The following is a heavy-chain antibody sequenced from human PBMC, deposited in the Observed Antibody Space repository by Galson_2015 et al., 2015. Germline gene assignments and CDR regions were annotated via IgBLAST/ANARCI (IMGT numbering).Heavy chain of an antibody. CDR3: ASAAGAGFYYYMDV. V-gene: IGHV3-48*03. CDR2: ISSSGSTI. CDR1: GFTFSSYE. J-gene: IGHJ6*03. D-gene: IGHD6-19*01. Sequence: SLRLSCAASGFTFSSYEMNWVRQAPGKGLEWVSYISSSGSTIYYADSVKGRFTISRDNAKNSLYLQMNSLRAEDTAVYYCASAAGAGFYYYMDVWGKGTTVTVSS.